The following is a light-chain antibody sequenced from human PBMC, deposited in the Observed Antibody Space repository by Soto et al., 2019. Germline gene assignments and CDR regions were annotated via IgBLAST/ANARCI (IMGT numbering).Light chain of an antibody. CDR1: QSVSNRY. V-gene: IGKV3-20*01. J-gene: IGKJ4*01. CDR2: RVS. CDR3: QQYGNVPLT. Sequence: EVVLTQSPGTLSLSPGEGATLSCRASQSVSNRYFAWYQQKPGQAPRLLIYRVSSRATGIPDRFSGSGSGTDVTLTISRLEPEDFAVYYCQQYGNVPLTFGGGTKVEIK.